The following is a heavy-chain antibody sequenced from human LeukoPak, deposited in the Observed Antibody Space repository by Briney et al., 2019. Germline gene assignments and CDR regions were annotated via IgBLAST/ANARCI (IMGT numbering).Heavy chain of an antibody. D-gene: IGHD2-2*01. CDR1: GGSISSYY. V-gene: IGHV4-59*01. CDR2: IYYSGST. Sequence: SETLSLTCTVSGGSISSYYWSWIRQPPGKGLEWIGSIYYSGSTNYNPSLKSRVTISVDTSKNQFSLKLSSVTAADTAVYYCARGPGVVPAAMYNYWGQGTLVTVSS. CDR3: ARGPGVVPAAMYNY. J-gene: IGHJ4*02.